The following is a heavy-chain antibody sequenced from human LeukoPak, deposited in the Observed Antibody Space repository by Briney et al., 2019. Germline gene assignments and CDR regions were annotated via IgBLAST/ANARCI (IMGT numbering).Heavy chain of an antibody. CDR3: TTNNWFDP. CDR1: GFTFSNAW. CDR2: IKIKTDGGTT. V-gene: IGHV3-15*01. Sequence: GGSLRLSCAASGFTFSNAWMSWVRQAPGKGLEWVGRIKIKTDGGTTDYAAPVKGRFTISRDDSKNTLYLQMNSLKTEDTAVYYCTTNNWFDPWGQGTLVTVSS. J-gene: IGHJ5*02.